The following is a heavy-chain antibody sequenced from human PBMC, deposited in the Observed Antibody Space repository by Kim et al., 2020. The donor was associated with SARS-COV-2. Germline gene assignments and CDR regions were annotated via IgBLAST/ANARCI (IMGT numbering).Heavy chain of an antibody. J-gene: IGHJ4*02. Sequence: NYNPSLKSRVTISVDTSKNQFSLKLSSVTAADTAVYYCAREDTVVGTFDYWGQGTLVTVSS. CDR3: AREDTVVGTFDY. D-gene: IGHD2-15*01. V-gene: IGHV4-59*01.